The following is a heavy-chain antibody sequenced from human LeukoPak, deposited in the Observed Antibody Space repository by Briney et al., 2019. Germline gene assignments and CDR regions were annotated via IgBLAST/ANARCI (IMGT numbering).Heavy chain of an antibody. CDR1: GFTFSSYG. CDR2: IWYDGSNK. CDR3: AKSKVTAMVNYFDY. D-gene: IGHD5-18*01. J-gene: IGHJ4*02. Sequence: PGGSLRLSCAASGFTFSSYGMHWVRQAPGKGLEWVAVIWYDGSNKYYADSVKGRFTISRDNSKNTLYLQMNSLRAEDTAVYYCAKSKVTAMVNYFDYWGQGTLVTVSS. V-gene: IGHV3-33*06.